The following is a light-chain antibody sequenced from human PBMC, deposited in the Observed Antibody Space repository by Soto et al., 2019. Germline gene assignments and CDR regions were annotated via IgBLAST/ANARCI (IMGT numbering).Light chain of an antibody. V-gene: IGKV3-15*01. Sequence: EVVMTQSPATLSVSPGERATLSCRASQSVSTYLAWYQQKPGQAPRLLIYPASTRATGIPARFSGSGSGTELPLTISSLQSEDLAVFYCQQYSHWPLTFGGGTKVEIK. CDR2: PAS. CDR3: QQYSHWPLT. J-gene: IGKJ4*01. CDR1: QSVSTY.